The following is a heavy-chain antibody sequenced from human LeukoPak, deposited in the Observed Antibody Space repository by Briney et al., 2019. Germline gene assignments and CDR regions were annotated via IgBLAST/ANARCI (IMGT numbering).Heavy chain of an antibody. J-gene: IGHJ4*02. V-gene: IGHV4-4*07. D-gene: IGHD1/OR15-1a*01. CDR3: ARGEHTFES. CDR1: GGSINFYY. CDR2: LYSSGNT. Sequence: PSETLSLTCTVSGGSINFYYWNWIRQPAGKGLEWVGRLYSSGNTNYNPSLRSRITVSVDTSKNEFSLKLTSVTAADTAIYYCARGEHTFESWGQGTLVSVSS.